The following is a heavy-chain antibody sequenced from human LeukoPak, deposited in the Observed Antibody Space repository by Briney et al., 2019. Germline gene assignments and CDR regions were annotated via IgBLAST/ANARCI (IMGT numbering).Heavy chain of an antibody. CDR2: MNPNSGNT. V-gene: IGHV1-8*02. J-gene: IGHJ4*02. Sequence: ASVKVSCKASGYTFTSYYMHWVRQAPGQGLEWMGWMNPNSGNTGYAQKFQGRVTMTRNTSISTAYMELSSLRSEDTAVYYCARDRVAVAGEVDHWGQGTLVTVSS. CDR1: GYTFTSYY. D-gene: IGHD6-19*01. CDR3: ARDRVAVAGEVDH.